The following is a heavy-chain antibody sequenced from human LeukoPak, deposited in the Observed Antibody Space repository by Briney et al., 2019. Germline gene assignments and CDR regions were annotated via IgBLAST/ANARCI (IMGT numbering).Heavy chain of an antibody. CDR3: AKGLGDFGRTGAFDI. J-gene: IGHJ3*02. CDR2: ISGSGGST. D-gene: IGHD2-21*02. Sequence: AGGSLRLSCAASGFTFSSYAMSWVRQAPGKGLEWVSAISGSGGSTHYADSVKGRFTISRDNSRNTLYLEMNSLRAEDTAVYYCAKGLGDFGRTGAFDIWGQGTMVTVSP. V-gene: IGHV3-23*01. CDR1: GFTFSSYA.